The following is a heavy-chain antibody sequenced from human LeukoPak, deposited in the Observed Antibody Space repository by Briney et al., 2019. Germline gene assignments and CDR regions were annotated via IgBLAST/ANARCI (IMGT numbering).Heavy chain of an antibody. V-gene: IGHV4-4*07. CDR3: GRLNLPDVSEAFDY. D-gene: IGHD2-2*01. Sequence: SETLSLTCTVSGGSISTYYWSWIRQPAGKGLEWIGRIHSSGTTHYNPSLRSRVTLSIGTSKNQFSLKLSSVTAADQAVYYCGRLNLPDVSEAFDYWGQGTLVTVSS. J-gene: IGHJ4*02. CDR1: GGSISTYY. CDR2: IHSSGTT.